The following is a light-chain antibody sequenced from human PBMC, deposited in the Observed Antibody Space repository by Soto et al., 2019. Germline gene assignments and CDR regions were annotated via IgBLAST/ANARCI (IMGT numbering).Light chain of an antibody. CDR3: QLSGISPH. CDR2: ASS. J-gene: IGKJ5*01. V-gene: IGKV3-20*01. Sequence: EIVLTQSPGTLSLSPWERATLSCKTSQSSGSHFLAWYQHNPGQAPRLLIYASSNRATGIPDRFTGSASGTDFTLTINRLEPEDFEVYYCQLSGISPHFGQGTRLEIK. CDR1: QSSGSHF.